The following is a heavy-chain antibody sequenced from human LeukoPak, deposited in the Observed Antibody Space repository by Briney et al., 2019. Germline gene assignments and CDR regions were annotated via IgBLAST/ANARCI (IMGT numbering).Heavy chain of an antibody. CDR3: ARLDGYHNWFDP. D-gene: IGHD6-13*01. V-gene: IGHV4-59*01. Sequence: SETLSLTCTVSGGSISSYYWSWIRQPPGKGLEWIGYIYYSGSTNYNPSLKSRVTISVDTSKNQFSLKLSSVTAADTAVYYCARLDGYHNWFDPWGQGTLVTVSS. CDR2: IYYSGST. CDR1: GGSISSYY. J-gene: IGHJ5*02.